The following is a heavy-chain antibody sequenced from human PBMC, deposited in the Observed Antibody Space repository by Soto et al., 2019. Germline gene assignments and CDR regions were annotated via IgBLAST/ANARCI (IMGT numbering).Heavy chain of an antibody. V-gene: IGHV1-3*01. CDR1: GYTFTSYA. Sequence: XSVKVSCKASGYTFTSYAMHWVRQAPGQRLEWMGWINAGNGNTKYSQKFQGRVTITRDTSASTAYMELSSLRSEDTAVYYCARGVCGGDCYPGRGYFDLWGRGARVTVSS. J-gene: IGHJ2*01. D-gene: IGHD2-21*02. CDR2: INAGNGNT. CDR3: ARGVCGGDCYPGRGYFDL.